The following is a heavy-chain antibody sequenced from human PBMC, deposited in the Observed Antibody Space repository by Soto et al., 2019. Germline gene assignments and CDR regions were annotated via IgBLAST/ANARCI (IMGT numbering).Heavy chain of an antibody. CDR3: ARHGAWAPLD. D-gene: IGHD3-16*01. V-gene: IGHV4-39*01. J-gene: IGHJ4*02. CDR1: GDSISSSHHY. Sequence: QLQLQESGPGLVKPSETLSLTCTVSGDSISSSHHYWAWVRQPPGKGLEWSVSTYYRGSTFYSPSLRRRVTTSVDTSTNQLSLNLKSVTAADTAVYFCARHGAWAPLDWGQGTLVTVSS. CDR2: TYYRGST.